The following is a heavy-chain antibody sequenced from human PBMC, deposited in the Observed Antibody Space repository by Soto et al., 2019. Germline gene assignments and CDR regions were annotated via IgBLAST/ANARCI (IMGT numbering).Heavy chain of an antibody. CDR3: ARGTSIFDY. CDR1: GGAISRRKW. CDR2: IYHSGST. J-gene: IGHJ4*02. D-gene: IGHD2-2*01. Sequence: HVQLQESGPGLVKPLGTRSRTCAVSGGAISRRKWGSWVRQPPGKGQEWIGEIYHSGSTNYTPSRKSRVTISVDKSTNQVSLKLSSVTAADTAVYYCARGTSIFDYWGQGTLVTVS. V-gene: IGHV4-4*02.